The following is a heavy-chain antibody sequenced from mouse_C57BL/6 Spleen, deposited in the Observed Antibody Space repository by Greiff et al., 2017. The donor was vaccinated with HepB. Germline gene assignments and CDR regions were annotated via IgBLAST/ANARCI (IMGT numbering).Heavy chain of an antibody. CDR1: GYTFTSYW. D-gene: IGHD2-4*01. CDR2: IHPSDSDT. Sequence: QVQLQQPGAELVKPGASVKVSCKASGYTFTSYWMHWVKQRPGQGLEWIGRIHPSDSDTNYNQKFKGKATLTVDKSSSTAYMQLSSLTSEDSAVYYCAIPTYDYDAWFAYWGQGTLVTVSA. CDR3: AIPTYDYDAWFAY. V-gene: IGHV1-74*01. J-gene: IGHJ3*01.